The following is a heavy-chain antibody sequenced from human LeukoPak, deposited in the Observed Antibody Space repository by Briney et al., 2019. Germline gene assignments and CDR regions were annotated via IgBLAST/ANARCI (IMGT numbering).Heavy chain of an antibody. D-gene: IGHD6-6*01. J-gene: IGHJ5*02. V-gene: IGHV4-34*01. Sequence: PSETLSLTCAVYGGSFSGYYWSWIRQPPGKGLEWIGEINHSGSTNYNPSLKSRVTISVDTSKNQFSLKLSSVTAADTAVYYCARHGLSIATPGRWFDPWGQGTLVTVSS. CDR1: GGSFSGYY. CDR3: ARHGLSIATPGRWFDP. CDR2: INHSGST.